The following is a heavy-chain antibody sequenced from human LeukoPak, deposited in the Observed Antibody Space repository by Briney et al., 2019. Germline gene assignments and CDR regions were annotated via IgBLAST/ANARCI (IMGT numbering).Heavy chain of an antibody. J-gene: IGHJ4*02. V-gene: IGHV1-2*06. D-gene: IGHD3-10*01. CDR2: INPNSGGT. CDR3: ARDRKVLLWFGELFC. Sequence: EASVKVSCKASGYTFTGYYMHWVRQAPGQGLEWMGRINPNSGGTNYAQKFQGRVTMTRDTSISTAYMELSRLRSDDTAVYYCARDRKVLLWFGELFCWGQGTLVTVSS. CDR1: GYTFTGYY.